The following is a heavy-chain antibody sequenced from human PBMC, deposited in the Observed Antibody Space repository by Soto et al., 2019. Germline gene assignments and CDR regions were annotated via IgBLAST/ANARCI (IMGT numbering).Heavy chain of an antibody. CDR2: ISSSSSTI. V-gene: IGHV3-48*02. CDR1: GFTFSSYS. Sequence: EVQLVESGGGLVQPGGSMRLSCAASGFTFSSYSMNWVRQAPGKGLEWVSYISSSSSTIYYADSVKGRFTISRDNAKNSLYLQMNSLRDEDTAVYYCAKYDSSGYYYRLSAFDIWGQGTMVTVSS. D-gene: IGHD3-22*01. CDR3: AKYDSSGYYYRLSAFDI. J-gene: IGHJ3*02.